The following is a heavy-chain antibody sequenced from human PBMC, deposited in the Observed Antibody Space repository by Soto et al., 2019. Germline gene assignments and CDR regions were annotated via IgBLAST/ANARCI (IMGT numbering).Heavy chain of an antibody. D-gene: IGHD2-2*01. Sequence: QVQLQESGPGLVKPSETLSLTCTVSGGSISSYYWCWIRQPPGTGLEWIGYIYYSGSTNYNPSLKSRVTISVDTSKNQFSLKLSSVTAADTAVYYCARCYGSCFDYWGQGTLVTVSS. CDR2: IYYSGST. CDR1: GGSISSYY. CDR3: ARCYGSCFDY. J-gene: IGHJ4*02. V-gene: IGHV4-59*08.